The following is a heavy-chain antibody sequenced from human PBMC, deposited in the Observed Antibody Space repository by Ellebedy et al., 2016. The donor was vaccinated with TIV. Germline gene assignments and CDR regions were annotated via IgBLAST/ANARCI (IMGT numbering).Heavy chain of an antibody. Sequence: AASVKVSCKASGGTFSRHAFNWVRQAPGQGLEWIGGIIPLFGAVKYAPKFQDSVTITAGESTNTAYLELSSLRSDDTAVFYCAISRATLAPEGWLYFDFWGQGTLVTVSS. J-gene: IGHJ4*02. CDR1: GGTFSRHA. D-gene: IGHD5-18*01. V-gene: IGHV1-69*13. CDR2: IIPLFGAV. CDR3: AISRATLAPEGWLYFDF.